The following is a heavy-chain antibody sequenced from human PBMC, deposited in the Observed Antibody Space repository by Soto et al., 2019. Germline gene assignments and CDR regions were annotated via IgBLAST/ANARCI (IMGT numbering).Heavy chain of an antibody. CDR3: ASRDSGNSVHX. CDR1: GGSFTSNNW. Sequence: AETLCLTCAVSGGSFTSNNWWTWVRQPPGQGLEWIGEIYRTGSTNYSPSLKSRVNISLDKSENQFSLKVTSLTAADTAVYYCASRDSGNSVHXWGQGTSVTVSX. V-gene: IGHV4-4*02. D-gene: IGHD5-12*01. CDR2: IYRTGST. J-gene: IGHJ4*02.